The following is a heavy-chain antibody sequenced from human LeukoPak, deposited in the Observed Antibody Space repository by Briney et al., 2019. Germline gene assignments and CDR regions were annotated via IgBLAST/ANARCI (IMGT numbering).Heavy chain of an antibody. V-gene: IGHV3-30*18. D-gene: IGHD3-9*01. CDR1: GFTFSSYG. CDR3: AKPYILTGYYYFDY. J-gene: IGHJ4*02. CDR2: IPYDGSNK. Sequence: GGSLRLSCAASGFTFSSYGMHWVRQAPGKGLEWVAVIPYDGSNKYYADSVKGRFTISRDNSKNTLYLQMNSLRAEDTAVYYCAKPYILTGYYYFDYWGQGTLVTVSS.